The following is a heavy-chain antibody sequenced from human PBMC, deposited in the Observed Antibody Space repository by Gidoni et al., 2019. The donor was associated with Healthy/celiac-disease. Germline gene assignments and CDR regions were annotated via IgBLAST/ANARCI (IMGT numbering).Heavy chain of an antibody. CDR2: ISYDGSNK. J-gene: IGHJ6*02. D-gene: IGHD6-19*01. Sequence: QVQLVESGGGVVQPGRSLTLSCAASGFPFRPYGMHGVRRAPGKGLEWVAVISYDGSNKYYADSEKGRFTISRDNSKNTLYLQMNSLRAEDTAVYYCAKTQGGVAGKGRLYGMDVWGQGTTVTVSS. CDR1: GFPFRPYG. V-gene: IGHV3-30*18. CDR3: AKTQGGVAGKGRLYGMDV.